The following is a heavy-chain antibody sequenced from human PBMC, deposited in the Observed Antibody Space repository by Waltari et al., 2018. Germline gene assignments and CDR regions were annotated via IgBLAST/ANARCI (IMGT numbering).Heavy chain of an antibody. CDR3: AIGGVETSWYWRY. Sequence: VQVVESGGGLVQPGGSLRPSCVASGVTCSSSRMTWVRQAPGKGLEWVANIKTDGSETYYVDSVKGRFTISRDNTKNSLYLQMSSLRAEDTAVYYCAIGGVETSWYWRYWGQGTLVTVSS. D-gene: IGHD6-13*01. CDR2: IKTDGSET. CDR1: GVTCSSSR. J-gene: IGHJ4*02. V-gene: IGHV3-7*01.